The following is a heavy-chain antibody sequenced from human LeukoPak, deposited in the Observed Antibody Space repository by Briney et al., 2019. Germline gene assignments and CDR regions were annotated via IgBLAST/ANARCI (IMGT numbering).Heavy chain of an antibody. V-gene: IGHV4-31*03. CDR2: IYYSGST. J-gene: IGHJ5*02. D-gene: IGHD1-26*01. Sequence: SETLSLTCTVSGGSISSGGYYWGWLRQQPGKGLEWIGYIYYSGSTYYNPSLKSRVSISVDTSKNQFSLRLSSVTAADTAVYYCARDNGLGRGRVDRWGQGTLVTVSS. CDR1: GGSISSGGYY. CDR3: ARDNGLGRGRVDR.